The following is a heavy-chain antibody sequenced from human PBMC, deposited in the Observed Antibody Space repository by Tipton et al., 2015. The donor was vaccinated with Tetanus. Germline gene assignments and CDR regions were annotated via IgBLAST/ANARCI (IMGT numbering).Heavy chain of an antibody. J-gene: IGHJ3*01. Sequence: TLSLTCTVSDGSFSSSNDYWAWIRQPPGKGVEWVGSIYYGGSTYFNPSLRSRGTISIDTSRNQFSLQLSSVTAADTALYFCARRSHIGAPVWGQGTLVTVAS. CDR3: ARRSHIGAPV. CDR1: DGSFSSSNDY. D-gene: IGHD2-21*01. V-gene: IGHV4-39*01. CDR2: IYYGGST.